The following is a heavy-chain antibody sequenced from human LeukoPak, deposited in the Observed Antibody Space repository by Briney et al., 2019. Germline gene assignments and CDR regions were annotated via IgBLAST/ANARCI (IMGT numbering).Heavy chain of an antibody. D-gene: IGHD6-25*01. Sequence: GGSVKVSCKASGYTFTGYYMHWVRQAPGQGLEWMGWINPNSGGTNYAQKFQGRVTMTRDTSISTAYMELSRLRSDDTAVYYCARDHGGYSSTIYYYYYMDVWGKGTTVTVSS. J-gene: IGHJ6*03. CDR3: ARDHGGYSSTIYYYYYMDV. V-gene: IGHV1-2*02. CDR1: GYTFTGYY. CDR2: INPNSGGT.